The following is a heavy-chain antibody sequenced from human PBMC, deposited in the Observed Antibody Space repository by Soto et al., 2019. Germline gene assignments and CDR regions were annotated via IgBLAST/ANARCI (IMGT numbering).Heavy chain of an antibody. CDR2: IYYSGST. Sequence: PSETLSLTCTVSGGSISSYYWSWIRQPPGKGLEWIGYIYYSGSTNYNPSLKSRVTISVDTSKNQFSLKLSSVTAADTAVYYCVAYCGGDCYSVGAEYFQHWGQGTLVTVS. CDR1: GGSISSYY. V-gene: IGHV4-59*01. D-gene: IGHD2-21*02. J-gene: IGHJ1*01. CDR3: VAYCGGDCYSVGAEYFQH.